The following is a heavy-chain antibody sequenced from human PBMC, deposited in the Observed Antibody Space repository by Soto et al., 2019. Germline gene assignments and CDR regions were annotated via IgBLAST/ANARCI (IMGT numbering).Heavy chain of an antibody. D-gene: IGHD6-13*01. CDR3: ARDQGVAAAGITWFDP. CDR2: IHSSGST. V-gene: IGHV4-4*07. Sequence: SLSLTCTVSGASMNSYHWSWIRQPAGKGLEWIGHIHSSGSTNYNPSLKSRVTMSVDTSKNQFSLRLMSLTAADTAVYYCARDQGVAAAGITWFDPWGQGSLVTVSS. J-gene: IGHJ5*02. CDR1: GASMNSYH.